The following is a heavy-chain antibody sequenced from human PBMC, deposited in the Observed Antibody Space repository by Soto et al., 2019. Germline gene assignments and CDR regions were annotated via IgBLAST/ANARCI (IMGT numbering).Heavy chain of an antibody. V-gene: IGHV4-59*01. Sequence: QVQLQESGPGLVKPSETLSLTCTVSGGSISSYYWSWIRQPPGKGLEWIGYIYYSGSTDYNPSLKSRVTISVDTSKNQFSLKLNSVTAADTAVYYCARVGLSPRCSGGRCLDYWGQGTLVTVSS. J-gene: IGHJ4*02. D-gene: IGHD2-15*01. CDR2: IYYSGST. CDR1: GGSISSYY. CDR3: ARVGLSPRCSGGRCLDY.